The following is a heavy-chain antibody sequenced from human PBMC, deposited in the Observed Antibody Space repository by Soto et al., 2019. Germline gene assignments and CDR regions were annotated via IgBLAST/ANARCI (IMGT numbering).Heavy chain of an antibody. Sequence: QVQLVQSGAEVKKPGASVKVSCKASGYTFTSYGISWVRQAPGQGLEWMGWISAYNGNTNYAQKLQGRVTMTTDTTXSXAYMELRSLRSDDTAVYYCARDEGRYYGSGSQNPDYWGQGTLVTVSS. V-gene: IGHV1-18*01. D-gene: IGHD3-10*01. CDR3: ARDEGRYYGSGSQNPDY. CDR2: ISAYNGNT. J-gene: IGHJ4*02. CDR1: GYTFTSYG.